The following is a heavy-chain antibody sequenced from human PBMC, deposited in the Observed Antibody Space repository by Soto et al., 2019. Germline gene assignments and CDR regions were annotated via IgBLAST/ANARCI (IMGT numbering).Heavy chain of an antibody. D-gene: IGHD3-10*01. J-gene: IGHJ6*03. Sequence: EVQLVESGGGLVTPGGSLRLSCAASGFTFSRFSMNWVRQAPGKGLEWVSSISSSSTYVYYADSVKGRFTISRDSAQNSLFLQMNSVRAEDTAVYYCARDLSGDYCMDVWGKGTTVTVSS. V-gene: IGHV3-21*01. CDR3: ARDLSGDYCMDV. CDR1: GFTFSRFS. CDR2: ISSSSTYV.